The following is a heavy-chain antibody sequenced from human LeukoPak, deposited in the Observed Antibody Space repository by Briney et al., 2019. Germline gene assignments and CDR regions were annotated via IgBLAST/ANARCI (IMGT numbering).Heavy chain of an antibody. CDR2: IRYDGSNK. D-gene: IGHD3-3*01. CDR3: AKDRYYDFWSGYYKGSYYFDY. CDR1: GFTFSSYG. V-gene: IGHV3-30*02. Sequence: GGSLRLSCAASGFTFSSYGMHWFRQAPVKGLEWVAFIRYDGSNKYYADSVKGRFTISRDNSKNTLYLQMNSLRAEDTAVYYCAKDRYYDFWSGYYKGSYYFDYWGQGTLVTVSS. J-gene: IGHJ4*02.